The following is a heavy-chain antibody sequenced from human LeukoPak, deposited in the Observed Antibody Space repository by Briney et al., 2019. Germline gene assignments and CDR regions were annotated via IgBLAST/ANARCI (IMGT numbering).Heavy chain of an antibody. J-gene: IGHJ4*02. CDR3: AKEGGYSYGDFDY. V-gene: IGHV4-34*01. CDR2: INHSGST. CDR1: GGSSSGYY. Sequence: PSETLSLTCAVYGGSSSGYYWSWIRQPPGKGLEWIGEINHSGSTNYNPSLKSRVTISVDTSKNQFSLKLNSVTAADTAVYYCAKEGGYSYGDFDYWGQGTLVTVSP. D-gene: IGHD5-18*01.